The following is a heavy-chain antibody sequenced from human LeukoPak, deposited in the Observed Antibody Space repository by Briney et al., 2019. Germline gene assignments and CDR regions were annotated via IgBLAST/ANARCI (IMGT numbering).Heavy chain of an antibody. CDR3: ARQWLVSDFDY. D-gene: IGHD6-19*01. J-gene: IGHJ4*02. CDR2: IKQDGSEK. Sequence: GSLRLSCAASGFTFSSYWMSWVRQAPGKGLEWVANIKQDGSEKYYVDSVKGRFTISRDNAKNSLYLQMNGLRAEDTAVYYCARQWLVSDFDYWGQGTLVTVSS. CDR1: GFTFSSYW. V-gene: IGHV3-7*01.